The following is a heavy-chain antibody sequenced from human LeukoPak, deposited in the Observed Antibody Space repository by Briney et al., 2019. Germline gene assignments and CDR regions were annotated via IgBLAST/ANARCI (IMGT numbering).Heavy chain of an antibody. V-gene: IGHV3-30*01. CDR3: AKTTTGYSSGRYPGWPVDY. J-gene: IGHJ4*02. Sequence: GGSLRLSCAASGFTFSSYSLHWVRQTPGKGLEWVAVISYDGTKKYYADFVKGRFTISRDESENTLSLQMDSLRPEDSAVYYCAKTTTGYSSGRYPGWPVDYWGQGTLVTVSS. CDR2: ISYDGTKK. CDR1: GFTFSSYS. D-gene: IGHD6-19*01.